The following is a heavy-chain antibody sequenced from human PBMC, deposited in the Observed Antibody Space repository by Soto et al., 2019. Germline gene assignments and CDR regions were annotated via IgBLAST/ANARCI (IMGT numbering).Heavy chain of an antibody. J-gene: IGHJ4*02. CDR2: INPNSGGT. CDR1: GYTFTDYY. CDR3: ARGGPGYSSGWYYFDY. V-gene: IGHV1-2*02. D-gene: IGHD6-19*01. Sequence: ASVKGSFKASGYTFTDYYMYWLRQAPGQGLEWMAWINPNSGGTNYTQKFQGRVTLTRDTSISTAYMELSRLRSDDTAVYYCARGGPGYSSGWYYFDYWGQGTLVTVSS.